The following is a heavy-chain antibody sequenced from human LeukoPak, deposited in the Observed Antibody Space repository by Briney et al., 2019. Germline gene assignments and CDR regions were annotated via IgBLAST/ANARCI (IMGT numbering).Heavy chain of an antibody. D-gene: IGHD2-15*01. Sequence: PGGSLRLSCEASGFSLSDYYMDWVRQAPGKGLEWVGRGRKKANSYSTEYAASVKGRFTISRDDSKNSLYLQMSSLKIEDTAVYYCVRVRSEGFIDYWGQGTLVTASS. V-gene: IGHV3-72*01. CDR1: GFSLSDYY. J-gene: IGHJ4*02. CDR2: GRKKANSYST. CDR3: VRVRSEGFIDY.